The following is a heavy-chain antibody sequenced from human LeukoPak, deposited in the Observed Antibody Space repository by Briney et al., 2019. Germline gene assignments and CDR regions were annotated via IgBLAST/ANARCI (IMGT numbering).Heavy chain of an antibody. CDR3: ARDESVGDTAMVTNY. CDR1: GGTFSSYA. J-gene: IGHJ4*02. D-gene: IGHD5-18*01. CDR2: IIPILGIA. V-gene: IGHV1-69*04. Sequence: SVKVSCKASGGTFSSYAISWVRQAPGQGLEWMGRIIPILGIANYAQKFQGRVTITADKSTSTAYMELSSLRSEDTAVYYCARDESVGDTAMVTNYWGQGTLVTVSS.